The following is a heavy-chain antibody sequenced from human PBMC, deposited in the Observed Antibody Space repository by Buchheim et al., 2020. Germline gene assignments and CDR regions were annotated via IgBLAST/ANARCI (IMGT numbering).Heavy chain of an antibody. CDR2: ISYDGSNK. CDR3: ARVGSATIFGVVIFNEGYYGMDV. V-gene: IGHV3-30-3*01. CDR1: GFTFSSYA. J-gene: IGHJ6*02. D-gene: IGHD3-3*01. Sequence: QVQLVESGGGVVQPGRSLRLSCAASGFTFSSYAMHWVRQAPGKGLEWVAVISYDGSNKYYADSVKGRFTISRDNSKNTLYLQMNSLRAEDTAVYYCARVGSATIFGVVIFNEGYYGMDVWGQGTT.